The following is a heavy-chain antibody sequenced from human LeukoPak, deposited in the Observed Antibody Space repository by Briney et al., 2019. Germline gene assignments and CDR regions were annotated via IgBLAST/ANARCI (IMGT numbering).Heavy chain of an antibody. CDR1: GGTFSSYA. J-gene: IGHJ6*03. CDR3: ARDAHSSFLPGPYYYYYMDV. CDR2: IIPIFGTA. Sequence: GASVKVSCKASGGTFSSYAISWVRQAPGQGLEWMGGIIPIFGTANYAQKFQGRSTITTDESTSTAYMEMSSLRSEDKAVYYCARDAHSSFLPGPYYYYYMDVWGKGTTVTVSS. V-gene: IGHV1-69*05. D-gene: IGHD6-6*01.